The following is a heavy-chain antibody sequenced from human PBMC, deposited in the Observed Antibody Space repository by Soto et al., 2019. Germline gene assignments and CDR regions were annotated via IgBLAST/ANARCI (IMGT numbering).Heavy chain of an antibody. CDR3: ARSPPSRPYFDS. V-gene: IGHV5-51*01. J-gene: IGHJ4*02. D-gene: IGHD6-13*01. Sequence: GESLKISCQCSGYTFSNFWIGWVRQLPGQGLEWMGIIYPGDHETRYSPSFLGKVTISAEKSINTAYLQWSSHEASDSAFYFCARSPPSRPYFDSWGKGTLVTVS. CDR2: IYPGDHET. CDR1: GYTFSNFW.